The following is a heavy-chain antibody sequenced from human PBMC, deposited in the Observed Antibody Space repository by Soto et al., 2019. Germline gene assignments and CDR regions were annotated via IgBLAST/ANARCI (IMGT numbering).Heavy chain of an antibody. CDR3: ARDSGWGLHYFDY. CDR1: GYTFNINS. Sequence: QVQLVQSGDEGKEPGASVKVSCKASGYTFNINSISWVRQAPGQGLEWMGWISAYNGNTNYAQKFQDRVTMTTDTSTNTAYMELRSLRSDDTAVYYCARDSGWGLHYFDYWGQGSLVTVSS. CDR2: ISAYNGNT. J-gene: IGHJ4*02. V-gene: IGHV1-18*01. D-gene: IGHD3-22*01.